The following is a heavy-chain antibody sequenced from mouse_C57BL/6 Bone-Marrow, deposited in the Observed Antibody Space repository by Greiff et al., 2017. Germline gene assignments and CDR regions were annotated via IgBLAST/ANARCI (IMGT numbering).Heavy chain of an antibody. CDR1: GFTFSSYA. V-gene: IGHV5-9-1*02. CDR3: TREPYAMDY. J-gene: IGHJ4*01. Sequence: EVMLVESGEGLVKPGGSLKLSCAASGFTFSSYAMSWVRQTPEKRLEWVAYISRGGDYIYYADTVKGRFPISRANARNTLYLQMSSLKSEDTAMYYCTREPYAMDYWGQGTSVTVSS. CDR2: ISRGGDYI.